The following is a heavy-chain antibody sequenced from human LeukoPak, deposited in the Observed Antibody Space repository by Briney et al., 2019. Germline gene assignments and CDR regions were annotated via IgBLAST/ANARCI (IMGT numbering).Heavy chain of an antibody. J-gene: IGHJ4*02. CDR2: IYSGGST. CDR3: AREPGYYGSGTYSGDY. V-gene: IGHV3-66*01. CDR1: GFTVSSNY. Sequence: GGSLRLSCAASGFTVSSNYMSWVRQAPGKGLEWVSVIYSGGSTYYADSVKGRFTISRDNSKNTLYLQMNSLRAEDTAVYYCAREPGYYGSGTYSGDYWGQGTLVTVSS. D-gene: IGHD3-10*01.